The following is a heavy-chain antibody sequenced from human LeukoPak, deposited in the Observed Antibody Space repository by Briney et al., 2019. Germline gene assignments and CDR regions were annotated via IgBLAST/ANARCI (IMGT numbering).Heavy chain of an antibody. D-gene: IGHD6-13*01. CDR2: INPNSGGT. J-gene: IGHJ5*02. CDR3: ARDGGRIGAAGNWFDP. CDR1: GYTFTGYY. V-gene: IGHV1-2*02. Sequence: ASVKVSCKASGYTFTGYYMHWVRQAPGQGLEWMGWINPNSGGTNYAQKFQGRVTMTRDTSISTAYMELSRLRSDDTAVYYCARDGGRIGAAGNWFDPWGEGTLVTVPS.